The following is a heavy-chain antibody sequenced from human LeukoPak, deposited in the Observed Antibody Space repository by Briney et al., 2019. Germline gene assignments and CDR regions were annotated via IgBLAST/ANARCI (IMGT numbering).Heavy chain of an antibody. CDR1: GFTFSSYS. V-gene: IGHV3-21*01. J-gene: IGHJ4*02. D-gene: IGHD2-2*01. CDR3: ARDGVVVVPAAPYYFDY. Sequence: PGGSLRLSCAASGFTFSSYSMNWVRQAPGKGLEWVSSISSSSSYIYYADSVKGRFTISRDNAKNSLYLQMNSLRAEDTAVYYCARDGVVVVPAAPYYFDYWGQGTLVTVSS. CDR2: ISSSSSYI.